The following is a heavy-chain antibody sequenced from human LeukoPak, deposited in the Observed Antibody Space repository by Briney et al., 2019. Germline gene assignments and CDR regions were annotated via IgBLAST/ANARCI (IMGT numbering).Heavy chain of an antibody. J-gene: IGHJ6*03. V-gene: IGHV3-7*01. CDR1: GFTFSSYW. CDR3: AGDEMAAVAGLYYYYYYMDV. Sequence: GGSLRLSCAASGFTFSSYWMSWVRQAPGKGLEWVANIKQDGSEKYYVDSVKGRFTISRDNAKNSLYLQMNSLRAEDTAVYYCAGDEMAAVAGLYYYYYYMDVWGKGTTVTVSS. D-gene: IGHD6-19*01. CDR2: IKQDGSEK.